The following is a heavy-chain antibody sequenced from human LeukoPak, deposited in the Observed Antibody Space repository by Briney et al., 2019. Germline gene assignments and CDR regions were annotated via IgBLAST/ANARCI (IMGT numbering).Heavy chain of an antibody. V-gene: IGHV1-69*05. CDR3: ARRAPYGSGSSPEYYFDY. CDR1: GGTFSSYA. CDR2: IIPIFGTA. J-gene: IGHJ4*02. Sequence: ASVKVSCKASGGTFSSYAISWVRQAPGQGLEWMGGIIPIFGTANYAQKFQGRVTITTDESTSTAYMELSSLRSEDTAVYYCARRAPYGSGSSPEYYFDYWGQGALVTVSS. D-gene: IGHD3-10*01.